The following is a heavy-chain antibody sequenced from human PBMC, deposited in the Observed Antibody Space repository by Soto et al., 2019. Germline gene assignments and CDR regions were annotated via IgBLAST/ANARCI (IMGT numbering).Heavy chain of an antibody. V-gene: IGHV3-7*03. D-gene: IGHD5-18*01. CDR1: GVTFSSYW. CDR3: ARDDGYKSIDY. J-gene: IGHJ4*02. CDR2: TRPDGGGT. Sequence: EVQLVESGGTLVQPGGSVRLSCAASGVTFSSYWMAWVRQIPGKGLEWRTNTRPDGGGTYYMDSLKGRLTISRDNAKFSLDLQMDSLRGDDAAVYYCARDDGYKSIDYWGQGTLVTVS.